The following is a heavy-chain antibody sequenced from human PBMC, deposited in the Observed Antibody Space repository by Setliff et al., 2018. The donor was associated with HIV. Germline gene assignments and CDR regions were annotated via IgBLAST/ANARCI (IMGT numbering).Heavy chain of an antibody. CDR2: MSAYSGDT. CDR3: VRGYYYDKTGYGTFDI. J-gene: IGHJ3*02. V-gene: IGHV1-18*04. CDR1: GYTFTACG. Sequence: ASVKVSCKASGYTFTACGITWVRQAPGQGLEWMGWMSAYSGDTKYAQKIQGRVNMTRDTSTDTAYVELRSLRFDDTAPYYCVRGYYYDKTGYGTFDIWGQGTVVTVSS. D-gene: IGHD3-22*01.